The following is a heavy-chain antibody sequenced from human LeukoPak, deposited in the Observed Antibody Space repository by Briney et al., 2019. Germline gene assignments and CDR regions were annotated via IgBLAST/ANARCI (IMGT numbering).Heavy chain of an antibody. V-gene: IGHV1-24*01. CDR3: TVRFLEWFDAHYFDY. J-gene: IGHJ4*02. CDR1: GYTLTELS. CDR2: FDPEDGET. D-gene: IGHD3-3*01. Sequence: ASVKDSCKVSGYTLTELSMHWVRQAPGKGLEWMGGFDPEDGETIYAQKFQGRVTMTEDTSTDTAYMELSSLRSEDTAVYYCTVRFLEWFDAHYFDYWGQGTLVTVSS.